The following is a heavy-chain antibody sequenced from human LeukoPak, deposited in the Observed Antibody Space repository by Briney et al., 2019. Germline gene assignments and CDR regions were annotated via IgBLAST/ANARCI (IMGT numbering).Heavy chain of an antibody. CDR3: VRGGPSTWS. CDR1: GFTFSSYA. CDR2: ISYDGSNK. D-gene: IGHD2-15*01. V-gene: IGHV3-30-3*01. Sequence: GGSLRLSCAASGFTFSSYAMHWVRQAPGKGLEWVAVISYDGSNKYYADSVKGRFTISRDNSKNTLYLQMNNLRAEDTAVYYCVRGGPSTWSWGQGTLVTVSS. J-gene: IGHJ5*02.